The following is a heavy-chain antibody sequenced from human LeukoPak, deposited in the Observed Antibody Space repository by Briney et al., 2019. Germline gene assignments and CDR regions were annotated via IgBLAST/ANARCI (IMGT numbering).Heavy chain of an antibody. V-gene: IGHV3-23*01. Sequence: PGGSLRLSCAASGFTFSNFAMNWVRQAPGKGVEWVSAISGGGSATFYAASVKGRFTISRDNSKNTVFLQMNSLRAEDTAVYYCAKNSDISVYYSEGFDYCGQGTLATVSS. J-gene: IGHJ4*02. D-gene: IGHD3-22*01. CDR1: GFTFSNFA. CDR3: AKNSDISVYYSEGFDY. CDR2: ISGGGSAT.